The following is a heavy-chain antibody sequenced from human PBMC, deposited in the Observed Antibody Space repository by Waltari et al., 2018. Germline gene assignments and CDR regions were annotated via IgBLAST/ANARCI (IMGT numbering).Heavy chain of an antibody. J-gene: IGHJ6*03. D-gene: IGHD6-13*01. V-gene: IGHV3-21*01. Sequence: EVQLVESGGGLVKPGGSLRLSCAASGFTFSSYSMNWVRQAPGKGLEWVSSISSSSSYIYYADSVKGRFTSARDNAKNSLYLQMNSLRAEDTAVYYCAGGAADPYYYYYMDVWGKGTTVTVSS. CDR3: AGGAADPYYYYYMDV. CDR2: ISSSSSYI. CDR1: GFTFSSYS.